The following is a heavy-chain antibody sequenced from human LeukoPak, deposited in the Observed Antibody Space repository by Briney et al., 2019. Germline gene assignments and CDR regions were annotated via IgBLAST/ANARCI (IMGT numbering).Heavy chain of an antibody. V-gene: IGHV3-48*01. CDR1: GFTFSNYN. CDR3: ARAGNTRFDY. CDR2: ISSSSTII. Sequence: GGSLRLSCAASGFTFSNYNMNWVRQAPGKGLEWVSYISSSSTIIYYADSVKGRFTISRDNSKNTLYLQTNSLRAEDTAVYYCARAGNTRFDYWGQGTLVTVSS. D-gene: IGHD2/OR15-2a*01. J-gene: IGHJ4*02.